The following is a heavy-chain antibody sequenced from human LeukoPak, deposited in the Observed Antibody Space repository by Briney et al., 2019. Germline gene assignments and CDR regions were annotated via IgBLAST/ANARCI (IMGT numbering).Heavy chain of an antibody. V-gene: IGHV1-2*02. D-gene: IGHD2-2*01. Sequence: ASAKVSCKASGYTFTGYYMHWVRQAPGQGLEWMGWINPNSGGTNYAQKFQGRVTMTRDTSISTAYMELSRLRSDDTAVYYCARVLVVPAAIGGWFDPWGQGTLVTVSS. CDR1: GYTFTGYY. CDR3: ARVLVVPAAIGGWFDP. CDR2: INPNSGGT. J-gene: IGHJ5*02.